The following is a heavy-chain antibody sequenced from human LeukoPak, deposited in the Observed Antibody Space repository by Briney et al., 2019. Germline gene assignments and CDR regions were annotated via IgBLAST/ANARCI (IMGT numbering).Heavy chain of an antibody. Sequence: PSETLSLTCTVSGGSISSGGYYWSWIRQPPGKGLEWIGYIYHSGSTYYNPSLKSRVTISVDTSKNQFSLKVRSVTAADTAVYYCAREGAMVRGVFDYWGQGTLVTVSS. D-gene: IGHD3-10*01. CDR3: AREGAMVRGVFDY. V-gene: IGHV4-30-2*01. CDR1: GGSISSGGYY. J-gene: IGHJ4*02. CDR2: IYHSGST.